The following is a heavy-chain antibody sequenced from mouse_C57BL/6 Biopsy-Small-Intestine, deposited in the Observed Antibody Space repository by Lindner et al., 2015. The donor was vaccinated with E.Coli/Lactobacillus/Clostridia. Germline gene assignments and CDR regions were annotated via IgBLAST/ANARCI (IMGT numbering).Heavy chain of an antibody. CDR1: GYTFTDYG. J-gene: IGHJ1*03. CDR3: ARRSPMVTWYFDL. Sequence: VQLQESGTELARPGASVKLSCKASGYTFTDYGITWVKRRTGQGLEWIGEIYPRSDNTYYNEKFKGKATLTADISSSTAYMELRSLTSEDSAVYFCARRSPMVTWYFDLWGTGTTVTVSS. CDR2: IYPRSDNT. D-gene: IGHD2-2*01. V-gene: IGHV1-81*01.